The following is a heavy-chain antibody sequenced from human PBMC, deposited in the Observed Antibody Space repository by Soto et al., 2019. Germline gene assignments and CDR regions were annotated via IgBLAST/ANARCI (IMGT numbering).Heavy chain of an antibody. CDR1: GFTFSDFA. CDR3: AKMEGMDPWAYSFDY. Sequence: EVQVLESGGGLVQPGGSLRLSCAATGFTFSDFAMSWVRQAPGKGLEWVSRIYGGGNGPHYADSVKGRVTISRDNSKNTLYLQMNGVRAEDTAVYYCAKMEGMDPWAYSFDYWGQGTLVTVSS. V-gene: IGHV3-23*01. CDR2: IYGGGNGP. J-gene: IGHJ4*02. D-gene: IGHD2-2*03.